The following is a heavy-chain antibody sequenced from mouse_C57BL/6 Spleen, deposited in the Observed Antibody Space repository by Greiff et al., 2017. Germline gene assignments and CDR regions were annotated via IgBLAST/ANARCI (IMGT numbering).Heavy chain of an antibody. CDR2: IYPGDGDT. V-gene: IGHV1-82*01. Sequence: VQLQQSGPELVKPGASVKISCKASGYAFSSSWMNWVKQRPGKGLEWIGRIYPGDGDTNYNGKFKGKATLTADKSSSTACMQLSSLASEDSAVDCCGLTTVVARGFDYWGQGTTLTVAS. CDR3: GLTTVVARGFDY. CDR1: GYAFSSSW. J-gene: IGHJ2*01. D-gene: IGHD1-1*01.